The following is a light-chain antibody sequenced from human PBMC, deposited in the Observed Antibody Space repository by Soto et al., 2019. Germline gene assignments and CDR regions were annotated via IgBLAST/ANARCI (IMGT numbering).Light chain of an antibody. V-gene: IGKV3-11*01. J-gene: IGKJ1*01. CDR3: QQRSNWPRT. CDR1: QSVHSS. CDR2: DAS. Sequence: EIVLTQSPATLYLSPGERATLSCRASQSVHSSLAWFQQKPGQAPRLLIYDASNRATGIPARFSGSGSGTDFTLAISCLQSEDFAVYYCQQRSNWPRTFGEGTKVDIK.